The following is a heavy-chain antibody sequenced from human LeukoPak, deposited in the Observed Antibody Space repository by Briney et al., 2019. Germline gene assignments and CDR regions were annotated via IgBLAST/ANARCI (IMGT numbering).Heavy chain of an antibody. Sequence: ASVKVSCKASGYTFTSYDINWVRQATGQGLEWMGWMNPNSGNTGYAQKFQGRVTMTRNTSISTAYMELSSLRSEDTAVYYCARGRSAYYDILTGYRQDWFDPWGQGTLVTVSS. J-gene: IGHJ5*02. D-gene: IGHD3-9*01. CDR3: ARGRSAYYDILTGYRQDWFDP. CDR1: GYTFTSYD. CDR2: MNPNSGNT. V-gene: IGHV1-8*01.